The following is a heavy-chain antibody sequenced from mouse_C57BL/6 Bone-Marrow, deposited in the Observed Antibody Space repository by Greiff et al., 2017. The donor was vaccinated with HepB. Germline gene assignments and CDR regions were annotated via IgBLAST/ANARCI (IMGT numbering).Heavy chain of an antibody. CDR3: ARATTVVGGYFDV. Sequence: EVQVVESGPGLVKPSQSLSLTCSVTGYSITSGYYWNWIRQFPGNKLEWMGYISYDGSNNYNPSLKNRISITRDTSKNQFFLKLNSVTTEDTATYYCARATTVVGGYFDVWGTGTTVTVSS. CDR2: ISYDGSN. V-gene: IGHV3-6*01. D-gene: IGHD1-1*01. CDR1: GYSITSGYY. J-gene: IGHJ1*03.